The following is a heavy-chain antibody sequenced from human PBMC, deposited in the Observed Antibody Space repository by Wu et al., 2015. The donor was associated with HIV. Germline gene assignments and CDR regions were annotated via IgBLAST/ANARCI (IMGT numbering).Heavy chain of an antibody. D-gene: IGHD3-10*01. CDR2: MNPKHGGS. CDR3: ARVLYGSGSYYIDY. J-gene: IGHJ4*02. Sequence: QVRLVQSGAEVRKPGASVKISCKAFGYTFTNYDINWVRQASGRGLEWLGWMNPKHGGSGSIEKILGRVTITADESTSTAYMELSSLRSEDTAVYYCARVLYGSGSYYIDYWGQGTLVTVSS. V-gene: IGHV1-8*01. CDR1: GYTFTNYD.